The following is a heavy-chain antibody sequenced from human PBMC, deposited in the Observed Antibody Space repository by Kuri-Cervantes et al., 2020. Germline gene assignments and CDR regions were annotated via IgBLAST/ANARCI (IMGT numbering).Heavy chain of an antibody. CDR1: GFTFSSYA. J-gene: IGHJ4*02. CDR2: ISGSGGST. D-gene: IGHD5-12*01. V-gene: IGHV3-23*01. Sequence: GESLKSSCAASGFTFSSYAMSWVRQAPGKGLEWVSAISGSGGSTYYADSVKGRFTISRDNSKNTLYLQMNSLKTEDTAVYYCTTDYGATISFRDYWGQGTLVTVSS. CDR3: TTDYGATISFRDY.